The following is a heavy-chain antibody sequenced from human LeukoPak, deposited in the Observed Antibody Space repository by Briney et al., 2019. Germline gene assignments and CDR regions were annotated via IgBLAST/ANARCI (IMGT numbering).Heavy chain of an antibody. J-gene: IGHJ4*02. V-gene: IGHV3-9*01. Sequence: GRSLRLSCAGSGFIFNNYAMHWVRQPPGKGLEWVSGISWNSGSIDYADSVKGRLTISRDNAKNSLHLQMNSLRVEDTAFYYCAKDNRRHYTSGPNPDSLHWGQGALVTVSS. CDR3: AKDNRRHYTSGPNPDSLH. CDR2: ISWNSGSI. CDR1: GFIFNNYA. D-gene: IGHD6-19*01.